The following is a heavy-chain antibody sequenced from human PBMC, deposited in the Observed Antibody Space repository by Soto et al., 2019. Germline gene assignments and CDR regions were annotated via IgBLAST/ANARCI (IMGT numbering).Heavy chain of an antibody. CDR3: ARVRGHSYGYADY. CDR2: ISGSGGPI. J-gene: IGHJ4*02. CDR1: GFTFSPYS. V-gene: IGHV3-48*02. Sequence: PGGSLRLSCAASGFTFSPYSMNWVRQAPGRGLEWVAFISGSGGPIYYADSVEGRFTISRDNAKNSLYLQMNSLRDEDTAVYYCARVRGHSYGYADYWGQGTLVTVSS. D-gene: IGHD5-18*01.